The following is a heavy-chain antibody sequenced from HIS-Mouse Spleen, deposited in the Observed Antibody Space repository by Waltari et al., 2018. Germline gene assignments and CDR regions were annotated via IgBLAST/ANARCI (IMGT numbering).Heavy chain of an antibody. CDR1: GGSISSSSYY. D-gene: IGHD6-13*01. V-gene: IGHV4-39*07. Sequence: QLQLQESGPGLVKPSETLSLTCTVSGGSISSSSYYWGWIRQPPGKGLGWIGSIDYSGSNYYHPSLKSRVPISVDTSKNQFSLKLSSVTAADTAVYYCAREIPYSSSWYDWYFDLWGRGTLVTVSS. CDR2: IDYSGSN. J-gene: IGHJ2*01. CDR3: AREIPYSSSWYDWYFDL.